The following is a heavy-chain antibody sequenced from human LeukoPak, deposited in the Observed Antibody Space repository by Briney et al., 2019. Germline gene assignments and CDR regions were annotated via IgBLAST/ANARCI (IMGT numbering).Heavy chain of an antibody. Sequence: SQTLSLTCTVSGGSVSSGGYYWVWIRQPPGKGLEWIGSIYYSGSTYYNPSLKSRVTISVDTSKNQFSLKLSSVTAADTAVYYCAREINWFDPWGQGTLVTVSS. CDR2: IYYSGST. V-gene: IGHV4-39*07. CDR1: GGSVSSGGYY. J-gene: IGHJ5*02. CDR3: AREINWFDP.